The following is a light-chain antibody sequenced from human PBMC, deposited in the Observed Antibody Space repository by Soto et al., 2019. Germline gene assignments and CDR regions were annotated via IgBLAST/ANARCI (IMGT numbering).Light chain of an antibody. CDR1: QSVSSRS. V-gene: IGKV3-15*01. J-gene: IGKJ1*01. CDR2: GAS. Sequence: EIVLTQSPGTLSLSPGERATLSCRAIQSVSSRSLAWYQQKPGQAPRLLISGASTRATGIPARFSGSGSGTEFTLTISSLQSEDFAVYYCQQYNNWPPSTFGQGTKVDI. CDR3: QQYNNWPPST.